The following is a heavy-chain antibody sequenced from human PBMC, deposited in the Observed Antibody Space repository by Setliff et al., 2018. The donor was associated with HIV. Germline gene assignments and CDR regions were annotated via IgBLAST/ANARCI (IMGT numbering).Heavy chain of an antibody. CDR2: VTHSGRT. V-gene: IGHV4-34*01. D-gene: IGHD6-19*01. Sequence: PSETLSLTCAVYGGSFSGYYWSRIRQPPGKGLEWIGEVTHSGRTNYNPSLESRVTTSVDTSKKQFSLRLTSVTAADTAVYYCARGVRDNSGWSSYYFDYWGQGTLVTVSS. J-gene: IGHJ4*02. CDR3: ARGVRDNSGWSSYYFDY. CDR1: GGSFSGYY.